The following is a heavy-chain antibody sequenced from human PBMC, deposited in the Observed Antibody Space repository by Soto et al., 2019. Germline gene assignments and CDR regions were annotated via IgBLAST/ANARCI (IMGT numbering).Heavy chain of an antibody. CDR1: GGTFSSYA. J-gene: IGHJ5*02. CDR3: ARVTSMVRGVIDNWFDP. Sequence: QVPLVQSGAEVKKPGSSVTVSCKASGGTFSSYAIHWVRQAPGQGLEWMGGIIPKYDPAKYAQRFQGRVTITADESTTTVYMELTSLTSQDTAVYYCARVTSMVRGVIDNWFDPWGHGTLVTVSS. D-gene: IGHD3-10*01. CDR2: IIPKYDPA. V-gene: IGHV1-69*01.